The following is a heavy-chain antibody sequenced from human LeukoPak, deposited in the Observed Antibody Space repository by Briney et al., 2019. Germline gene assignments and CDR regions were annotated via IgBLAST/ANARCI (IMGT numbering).Heavy chain of an antibody. J-gene: IGHJ6*03. CDR2: INHSGST. CDR1: GGSISSGGYY. D-gene: IGHD5-24*01. Sequence: PSETLSLTCAVSGGSISSGGYYWSWIRQPPGKGLEWIGEINHSGSTNYNPSLKSRVTISVDTSKNQFSLKLSSVTAADTAVYYCARVARGWLQFERYYYYYMDVWGKGTTVTVSS. V-gene: IGHV4-34*01. CDR3: ARVARGWLQFERYYYYYMDV.